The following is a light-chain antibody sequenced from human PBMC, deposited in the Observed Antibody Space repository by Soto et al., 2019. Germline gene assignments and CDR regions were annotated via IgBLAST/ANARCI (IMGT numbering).Light chain of an antibody. CDR1: QSVSSSY. Sequence: EIVLTQSPGTMSLSPGERATLPCRASQSVSSSYLAWYQQKPGQAPRLLIYGASSRATGIPDRFSGSGSGTDFTLTISRLEPEEFAVYYCQQYGSSLYTFGQGTKLEIK. CDR2: GAS. CDR3: QQYGSSLYT. V-gene: IGKV3-20*01. J-gene: IGKJ2*01.